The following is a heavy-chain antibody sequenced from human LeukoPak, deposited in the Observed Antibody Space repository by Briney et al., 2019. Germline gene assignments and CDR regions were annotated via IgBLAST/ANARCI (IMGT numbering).Heavy chain of an antibody. D-gene: IGHD4-11*01. V-gene: IGHV1-2*02. CDR2: INPNSGGT. CDR1: GYTFTGYY. J-gene: IGHJ4*02. Sequence: ASVKVSCKASGYTFTGYYIHWVRQAPGQGLEWMRWINPNSGGTNYAQKFQGRVTMTRDTSISTAYMELSRLTSDDTAVYYCARDAIVRDYSNSDYWGQGTLVTVSS. CDR3: ARDAIVRDYSNSDY.